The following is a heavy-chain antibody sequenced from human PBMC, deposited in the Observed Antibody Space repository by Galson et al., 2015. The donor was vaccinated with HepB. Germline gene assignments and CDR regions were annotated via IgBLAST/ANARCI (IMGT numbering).Heavy chain of an antibody. D-gene: IGHD3-10*01. V-gene: IGHV1-2*02. J-gene: IGHJ4*02. Sequence: SVKVSCKASGYTFSGYYMHWVRQAPGQGLEWMGWINPNSGGTNYAQKFQGRVTMTRDTSIITAYMELRRLRSDDTAVYYCAREKYYGSGYFDYWGQGTLVTVSS. CDR2: INPNSGGT. CDR3: AREKYYGSGYFDY. CDR1: GYTFSGYY.